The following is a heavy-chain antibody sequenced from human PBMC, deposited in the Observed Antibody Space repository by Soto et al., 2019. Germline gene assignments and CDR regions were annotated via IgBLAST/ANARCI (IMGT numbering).Heavy chain of an antibody. J-gene: IGHJ6*02. Sequence: GASVKVSCKASGYTFTGYYMHWVRRAPGQGLEWMGWINPNSGGTNYAQKFQGWVTMTRDTSISTAYMELSRLRSDDTAVYYCARSNWNYGVLKYYGMDVWGQGTTVTVSS. D-gene: IGHD1-7*01. V-gene: IGHV1-2*04. CDR1: GYTFTGYY. CDR2: INPNSGGT. CDR3: ARSNWNYGVLKYYGMDV.